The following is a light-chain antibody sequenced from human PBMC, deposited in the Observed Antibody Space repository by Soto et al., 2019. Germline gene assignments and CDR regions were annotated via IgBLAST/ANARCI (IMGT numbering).Light chain of an antibody. Sequence: DIQMTQSPSSLSASVGDRVTITCQASQDISNYLNWYQQKPGKAPKLLIYDASNLETGVPSRFSGSGTGTDFTFTISSRQPEDIATDYCQQYDNLPPFTFGPGTKVDIK. CDR3: QQYDNLPPFT. CDR2: DAS. V-gene: IGKV1-33*01. J-gene: IGKJ3*01. CDR1: QDISNY.